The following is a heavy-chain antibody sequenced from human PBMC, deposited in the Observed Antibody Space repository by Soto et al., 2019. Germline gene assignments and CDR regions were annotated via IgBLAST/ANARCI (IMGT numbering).Heavy chain of an antibody. CDR1: GGSISSGGYS. J-gene: IGHJ5*02. CDR2: IYHSGST. Sequence: QLQLQESGSGLVRPSQTLSLTCAVSGGSISSGGYSWNWIRQPPGKGLEWIGYIYHSGSTLYNPSPKSRVAISVDKSKNQFSLKLTSVTAADTAVYYCARDQLEGTWFDPWGQGTLVTVSS. V-gene: IGHV4-30-2*01. D-gene: IGHD1-1*01. CDR3: ARDQLEGTWFDP.